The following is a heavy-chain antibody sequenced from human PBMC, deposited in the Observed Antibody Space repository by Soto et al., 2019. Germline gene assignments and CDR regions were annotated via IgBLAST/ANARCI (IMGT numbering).Heavy chain of an antibody. CDR3: ARVGDLETHYFDD. V-gene: IGHV4-30-4*01. CDR2: IYYSGST. Sequence: PSETLSLTCTVSGGSISSGDYYWSWIRQPPGKGLEWIGYIYYSGSTYYNPSLKSRVTISVDTSKNQFSLKLSSVTAADTAVYYCARVGDLETHYFDDWGQGTLVTVSS. J-gene: IGHJ4*02. CDR1: GGSISSGDYY. D-gene: IGHD2-21*02.